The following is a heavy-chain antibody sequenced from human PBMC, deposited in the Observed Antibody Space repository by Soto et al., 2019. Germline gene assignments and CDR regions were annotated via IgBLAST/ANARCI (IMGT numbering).Heavy chain of an antibody. Sequence: PGGSLRLSCAASGFTFSSYTMSWVRQAPGKGLEWVSGISATGGSTYYADSVKGRFTFSRDNSKNTLYLQMNSLRAEDTAVYYCAQAFIRDCGGDCTLDPWGQGTLVTVSS. V-gene: IGHV3-23*01. CDR2: ISATGGST. CDR1: GFTFSSYT. J-gene: IGHJ5*02. CDR3: AQAFIRDCGGDCTLDP. D-gene: IGHD2-21*02.